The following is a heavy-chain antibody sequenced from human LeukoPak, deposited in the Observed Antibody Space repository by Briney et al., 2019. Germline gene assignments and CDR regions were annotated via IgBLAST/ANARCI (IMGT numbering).Heavy chain of an antibody. CDR3: ARGYSGTYHKHDFGY. CDR1: GGSFSGYY. CDR2: INDSGST. D-gene: IGHD1-26*01. J-gene: IGHJ4*02. V-gene: IGHV4-34*01. Sequence: SETLSLTCTVYGGSFSGYYWSWIRQPPGKGVKWIGEINDSGSTNYNPSLKSRVTISVDTSKNQFSLKLNSVTAADTAVYFCARGYSGTYHKHDFGYWGQGTLVTVSS.